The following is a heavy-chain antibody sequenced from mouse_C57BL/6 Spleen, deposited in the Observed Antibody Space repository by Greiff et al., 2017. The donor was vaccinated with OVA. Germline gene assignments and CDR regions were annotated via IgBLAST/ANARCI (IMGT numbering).Heavy chain of an antibody. CDR3: TRNRGRDYCAY. D-gene: IGHD2-14*01. V-gene: IGHV1-15*01. Sequence: QVQLQQSGAELVRPGASVTLSCKASGYTFTDYEMHWVKQTPVHGLEWIGAIDPETGGTAYNQKFKGKAILTADKSSSTAYMELRSLTSENSAVYYCTRNRGRDYCAYWGQGTTLTVSS. CDR2: IDPETGGT. CDR1: GYTFTDYE. J-gene: IGHJ2*01.